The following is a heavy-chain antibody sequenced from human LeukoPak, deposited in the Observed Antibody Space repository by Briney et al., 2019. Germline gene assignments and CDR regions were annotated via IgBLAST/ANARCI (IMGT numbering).Heavy chain of an antibody. CDR2: INHSGST. V-gene: IGHV4-34*01. CDR3: ARGLRDYYGSGSYYYFDY. D-gene: IGHD3-10*01. J-gene: IGHJ4*02. CDR1: GGSFSGYY. Sequence: SETLSLTCAVYGGSFSGYYWSWIRQPPGKGLERIGEINHSGSTNYNPSLKSRVTISVDTSKNQFSLKLSSVTAADTAVYYCARGLRDYYGSGSYYYFDYWGQGTLVTVSS.